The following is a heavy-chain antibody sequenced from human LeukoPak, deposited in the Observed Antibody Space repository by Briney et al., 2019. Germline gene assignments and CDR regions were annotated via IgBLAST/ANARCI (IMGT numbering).Heavy chain of an antibody. J-gene: IGHJ4*02. D-gene: IGHD5-18*01. Sequence: KPSETLSLTCAVYGGSFSGYYWCWIRQPPGKGLEWIGEINHSGSTNYNPSLKSRVTISVDTSKNQFSLKLSSVTAADTAVYYCARGYSYGYTVPLDYWGQGTLVTVSS. CDR2: INHSGST. CDR3: ARGYSYGYTVPLDY. V-gene: IGHV4-34*01. CDR1: GGSFSGYY.